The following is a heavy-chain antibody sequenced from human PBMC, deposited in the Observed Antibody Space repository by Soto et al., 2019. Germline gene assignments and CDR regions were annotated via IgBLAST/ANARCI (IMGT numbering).Heavy chain of an antibody. V-gene: IGHV3-21*01. D-gene: IGHD3-10*01. CDR3: ARVNHTGQEYWYFDL. CDR2: ISSSSSYI. J-gene: IGHJ2*01. CDR1: GFTFSSYS. Sequence: EVQLVESGGGLVKPGGSLRLSCAASGFTFSSYSMNWVRQAPGKGLEWVSSISSSSSYIYYADSVKGRFTISRDNAKNSLYLQMNSLRAEDTAVYYCARVNHTGQEYWYFDLWGRGTLVTVSS.